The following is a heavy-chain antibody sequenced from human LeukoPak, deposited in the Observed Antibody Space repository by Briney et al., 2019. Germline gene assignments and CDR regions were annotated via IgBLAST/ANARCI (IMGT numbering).Heavy chain of an antibody. J-gene: IGHJ4*02. Sequence: GGSLRLSCAASGFTFSGSAMHWVRQASGKGLEWVGRIRSKANSYATAYAASVKGRFTISRDDSKNTAYLQMNSLKTEDTAVYYCTSGDPKYYYDSSGYYGYRGQGTLVTVSS. CDR3: TSGDPKYYYDSSGYYGY. V-gene: IGHV3-73*01. CDR2: IRSKANSYAT. D-gene: IGHD3-22*01. CDR1: GFTFSGSA.